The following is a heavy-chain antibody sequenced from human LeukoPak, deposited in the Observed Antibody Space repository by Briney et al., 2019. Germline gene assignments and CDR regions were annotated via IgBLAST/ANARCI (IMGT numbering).Heavy chain of an antibody. J-gene: IGHJ3*02. CDR2: ISSISSTI. CDR1: VFTSSSYG. V-gene: IGHV3-48*01. D-gene: IGHD3-22*01. CDR3: ARDQPPHYYDSRLDAFDI. Sequence: GGSLRLSCAASVFTSSSYGINWVRQAPGKGLEWCSYISSISSTIYYAHSVKGRFNMYRDHAKNSLYMQMNSLRAEDTAVYYCARDQPPHYYDSRLDAFDIWGQGTMVTVSS.